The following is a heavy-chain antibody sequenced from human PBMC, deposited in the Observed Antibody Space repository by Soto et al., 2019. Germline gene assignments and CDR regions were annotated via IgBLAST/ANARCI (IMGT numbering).Heavy chain of an antibody. CDR1: GFTFSSYA. J-gene: IGHJ4*02. V-gene: IGHV3-64D*06. D-gene: IGHD6-19*01. Sequence: GGSLRLSCSASGFTFSSYAMHWVRQAPGKGLEYVSAISSNGGSTYYADSVKGRFTISRGNSKNTLYLQMSSLRAEDTAVYYCVKDRYSSGWYSGLFDYWGQGTLVTVSS. CDR2: ISSNGGST. CDR3: VKDRYSSGWYSGLFDY.